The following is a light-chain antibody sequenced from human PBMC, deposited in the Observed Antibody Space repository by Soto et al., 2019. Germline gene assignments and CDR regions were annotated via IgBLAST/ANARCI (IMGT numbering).Light chain of an antibody. V-gene: IGLV1-40*01. Sequence: QSVLTQPPSVSGAPGQRVTISCTGNNSNLGACDDVHWYQQLPGAAPKLVVFGNSIRPSGVPERFSGSKSGTSASLAITGLQAEDEADYYCQAYDYSLTAFVFGGGTQLTVL. CDR2: GNS. CDR1: NSNLGACDD. J-gene: IGLJ3*02. CDR3: QAYDYSLTAFV.